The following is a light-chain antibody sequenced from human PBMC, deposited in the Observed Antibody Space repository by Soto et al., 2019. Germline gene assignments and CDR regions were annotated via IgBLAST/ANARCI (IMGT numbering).Light chain of an antibody. Sequence: QSALTQPASVSGSPKQSITISCTGTSSDVGAYNYVSWYQQHPGKVPKLMIYDVSNRPSGVSNRFSGSKSANTASLTISGLQAEDEADYYCTSYTISGTHVFGTGTKLTVL. V-gene: IGLV2-14*01. CDR2: DVS. CDR1: SSDVGAYNY. J-gene: IGLJ1*01. CDR3: TSYTISGTHV.